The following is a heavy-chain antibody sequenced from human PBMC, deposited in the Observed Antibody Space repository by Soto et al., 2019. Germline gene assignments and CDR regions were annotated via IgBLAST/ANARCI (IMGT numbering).Heavy chain of an antibody. V-gene: IGHV1-18*01. CDR1: GYTFTSYG. J-gene: IGHJ4*02. CDR2: ISPSSGVT. Sequence: ASVKVSCKASGYTFTSYGIIWVRQAPGQGLEWMGYISPSSGVTRYAQNLQGRVTLTTDTSTTTAYMELRSLSSDDTAVYYCAREMWTRTGPKNFFDYWGLGALVTXSS. D-gene: IGHD2-21*01. CDR3: AREMWTRTGPKNFFDY.